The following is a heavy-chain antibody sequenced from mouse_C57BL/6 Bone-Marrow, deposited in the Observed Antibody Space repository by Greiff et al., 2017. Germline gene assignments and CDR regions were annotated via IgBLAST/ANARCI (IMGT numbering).Heavy chain of an antibody. CDR2: ISSGSSTI. CDR3: ARCYCVDC. Sequence: EVKLVESGGGLVKPGGSLKLSCAASGFTFSDYGMHWVRQAPEKGLEWVAYISSGSSTIYYADTVKGRFTISRDNAKNTLFLQLPRLRSEDTAMYYCARCYCVDCWGHGTTLTFSS. D-gene: IGHD2-12*01. CDR1: GFTFSDYG. V-gene: IGHV5-17*01. J-gene: IGHJ2*01.